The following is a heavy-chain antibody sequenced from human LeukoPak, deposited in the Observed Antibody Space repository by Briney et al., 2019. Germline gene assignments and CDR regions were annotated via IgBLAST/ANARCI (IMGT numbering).Heavy chain of an antibody. CDR2: IYSGGST. Sequence: GGSLRLSCAASGFTVSSNYMSWVRQAPGKGLEWVSVIYSGGSTYYADSVKGRFTISRDNSKNTLYLQMSSLRAEDTDVYYCAKGGGFDWLNYYYRGVWGKGTTVIISS. CDR1: GFTVSSNY. CDR3: AKGGGFDWLNYYYRGV. D-gene: IGHD3-9*01. J-gene: IGHJ6*03. V-gene: IGHV3-53*01.